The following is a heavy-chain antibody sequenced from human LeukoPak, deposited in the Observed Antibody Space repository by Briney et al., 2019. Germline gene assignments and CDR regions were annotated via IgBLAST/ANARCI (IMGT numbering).Heavy chain of an antibody. J-gene: IGHJ1*01. CDR2: IIPIFGTA. V-gene: IGHV1-69*13. CDR3: ALTDSSGYYSALGH. D-gene: IGHD3-22*01. Sequence: SVKVSCKASEGTFSSHAISWVRQAPGQGLEWMGGIIPIFGTANYAQKFQGRVTITADESTSTAYMELSSLRSEDTAVYYCALTDSSGYYSALGHWGQGTLVTVSS. CDR1: EGTFSSHA.